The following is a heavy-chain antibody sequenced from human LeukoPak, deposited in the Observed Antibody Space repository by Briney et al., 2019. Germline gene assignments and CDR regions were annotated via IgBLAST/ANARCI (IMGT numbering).Heavy chain of an antibody. J-gene: IGHJ4*02. V-gene: IGHV1-2*02. Sequence: ASVKVSCKASGYTFTGYYIHWVRQAPGQGLEWMGWINPNSGGTNYAQKFQGRVTMTRDTSITTAYMELSSLISDDTAVYYCARHFEWDVYFDYWGQGTLVTVSS. CDR3: ARHFEWDVYFDY. CDR1: GYTFTGYY. D-gene: IGHD1-26*01. CDR2: INPNSGGT.